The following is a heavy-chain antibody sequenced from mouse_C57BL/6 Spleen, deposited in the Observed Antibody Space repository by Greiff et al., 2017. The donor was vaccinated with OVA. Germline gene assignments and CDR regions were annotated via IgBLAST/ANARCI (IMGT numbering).Heavy chain of an antibody. CDR1: GYTFTSYW. CDR2: IDPSDSYT. Sequence: QVQLQQSGAELVKPGASVKLSCKASGYTFTSYWMQWVKQRPGQGLEWIGEIDPSDSYTNYNQKFKGKATLTVDTSSSTAYMQLSSLTSEDSAVYYCARSGDGNYGYVDVWGTGTTVTVSS. J-gene: IGHJ1*03. V-gene: IGHV1-50*01. D-gene: IGHD2-1*01. CDR3: ARSGDGNYGYVDV.